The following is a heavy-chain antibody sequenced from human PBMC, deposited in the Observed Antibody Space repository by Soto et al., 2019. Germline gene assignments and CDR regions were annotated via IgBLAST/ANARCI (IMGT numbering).Heavy chain of an antibody. J-gene: IGHJ6*02. CDR1: GYSFTSYW. CDR3: ARLARATRRGYYGMDV. V-gene: IGHV5-10-1*01. CDR2: IDPSDSYT. D-gene: IGHD5-12*01. Sequence: EVQLVQSGAEVKKPGESLRISCQGSGYSFTSYWISWVRKMPGKGLERMGRIDPSDSYTNYSPSFQGHVTISADKSISTAYLQWSSLKASDTAMYYCARLARATRRGYYGMDVWGQGTTVTVSS.